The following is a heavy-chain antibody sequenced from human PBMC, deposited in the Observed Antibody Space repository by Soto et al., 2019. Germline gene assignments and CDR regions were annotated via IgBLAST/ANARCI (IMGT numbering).Heavy chain of an antibody. J-gene: IGHJ3*02. D-gene: IGHD2-21*02. CDR2: ISAYNGNR. Sequence: QVQLVQSGAEVKKPGASVKVSCRASGYTFTNYAVNWVRQAPGKGLEGRGWISAYNGNRDYAQKFQGRVSMTTDTSTSTAYMELRSLRSDDSAVDYCSRAGHYGDDVAFDMWGLGTMVIVSS. CDR1: GYTFTNYA. CDR3: SRAGHYGDDVAFDM. V-gene: IGHV1-18*04.